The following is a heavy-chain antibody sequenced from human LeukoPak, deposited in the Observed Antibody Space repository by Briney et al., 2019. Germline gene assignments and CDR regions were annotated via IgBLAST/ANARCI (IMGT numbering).Heavy chain of an antibody. CDR3: ARAPYYGSGSYFINFDY. Sequence: ASVKVSCKASGYTFTGDYMHWVRQAPGQGLEWMGWINPNSGGTNYAQKFQGRVTMTRDTSISTAYMELSRLRSDDTAVYYCARAPYYGSGSYFINFDYWGQGTLVTVSS. CDR1: GYTFTGDY. J-gene: IGHJ4*02. CDR2: INPNSGGT. V-gene: IGHV1-2*02. D-gene: IGHD3-10*01.